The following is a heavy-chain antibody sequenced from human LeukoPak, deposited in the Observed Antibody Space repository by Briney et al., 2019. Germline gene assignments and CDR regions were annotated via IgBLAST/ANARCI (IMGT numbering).Heavy chain of an antibody. CDR1: GGTFSSYA. CDR3: ASQSAFRYSGSYYSDY. D-gene: IGHD1-26*01. V-gene: IGHV1-69*04. Sequence: ASVKVSCKASGGTFSSYAISWVRQAPGQGLEWMGGIIPILGIANYAQKFQGRVTITADKSTSTAYMELSSLRSEDTAVYYCASQSAFRYSGSYYSDYWGQGTLVTVSS. CDR2: IIPILGIA. J-gene: IGHJ4*02.